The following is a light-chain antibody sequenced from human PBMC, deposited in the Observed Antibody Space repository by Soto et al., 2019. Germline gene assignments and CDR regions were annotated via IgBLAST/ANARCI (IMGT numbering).Light chain of an antibody. CDR3: QQYNIWPRT. J-gene: IGKJ1*01. CDR2: GAS. V-gene: IGKV3-15*01. CDR1: QSVSSN. Sequence: EIVMTQSSATLSVSPGERATLSCRASQSVSSNLAWYQHKPGQAPRLLIHGASTRATGVPARFSGSGSGTEFTLTISSLQSEDFAVYYCQQYNIWPRTFGQGTKV.